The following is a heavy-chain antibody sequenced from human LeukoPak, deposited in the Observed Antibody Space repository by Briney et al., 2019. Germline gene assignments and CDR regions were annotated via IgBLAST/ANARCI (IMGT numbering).Heavy chain of an antibody. D-gene: IGHD3-10*01. CDR3: ANTNTRITMVRGANPNY. Sequence: LPGGSLRLSCAASGFTFSSYAMSWVRQAPGKGLEWVSAISGSGGSTYYADSVKGRFTISRDNSKNTLYLQMNSLRAEDTAVYYCANTNTRITMVRGANPNYWGQGTLVTVSS. CDR1: GFTFSSYA. V-gene: IGHV3-23*01. CDR2: ISGSGGST. J-gene: IGHJ4*02.